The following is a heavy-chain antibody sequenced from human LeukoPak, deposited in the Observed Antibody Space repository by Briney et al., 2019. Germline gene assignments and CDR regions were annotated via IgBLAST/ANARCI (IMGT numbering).Heavy chain of an antibody. J-gene: IGHJ4*02. CDR3: ARDGSSSPFDY. CDR1: GFTFDDYA. Sequence: PGGSLRLSCAASGFTFDDYAMHWVRQAPGKGLEWVSGISWNSGSIGYADSVKGRFTISRDNAKNSLYLQMNSLRAEDTAVYYCARDGSSSPFDYWGQGTLVTVSS. V-gene: IGHV3-9*01. D-gene: IGHD6-6*01. CDR2: ISWNSGSI.